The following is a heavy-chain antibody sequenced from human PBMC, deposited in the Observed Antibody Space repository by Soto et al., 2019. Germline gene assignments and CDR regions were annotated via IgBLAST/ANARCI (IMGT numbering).Heavy chain of an antibody. CDR3: ARVQGSHDYFDY. CDR1: GGSISSYY. J-gene: IGHJ4*02. CDR2: IYYSGST. V-gene: IGHV4-59*01. D-gene: IGHD2-15*01. Sequence: SETLSLTCTVSGGSISSYYWSWIRQPPGKGLEWIGYIYYSGSTNYNPSLKSRVTISVDTSKNQFSLKLSSVTAADTAVYYCARVQGSHDYFDYWGQGTLVTVSS.